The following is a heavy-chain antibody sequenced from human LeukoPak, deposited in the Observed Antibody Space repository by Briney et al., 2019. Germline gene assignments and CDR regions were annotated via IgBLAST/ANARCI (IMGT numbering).Heavy chain of an antibody. CDR3: ARGFGELFEHPLSDAFDI. J-gene: IGHJ3*02. CDR1: GGSISSYY. Sequence: PSETLSLTCTVYGGSISSYYWSWIRQPPGKGLEWIGYNYYSGSTNYNPSLKSRVTISVDTSKNQFSLKLSSVTAADTAVYYCARGFGELFEHPLSDAFDIWGQGTMVTVSS. CDR2: NYYSGST. V-gene: IGHV4-59*01. D-gene: IGHD3-10*01.